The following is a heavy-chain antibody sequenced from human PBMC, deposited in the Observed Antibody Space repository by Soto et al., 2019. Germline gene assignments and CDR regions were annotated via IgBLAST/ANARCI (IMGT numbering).Heavy chain of an antibody. D-gene: IGHD5-12*01. J-gene: IGHJ4*02. CDR3: ARDNRWLHQIDY. V-gene: IGHV3-48*02. Sequence: GGSLRLSCAASGFTFSSYSMNWVRQAPGQGLEWVSYISSSSSTIYYADSVKGRFTISRDNAKNSLYLQMNSLRDEDPTLYYCARDNRWLHQIDYWGQGTLVTVSS. CDR1: GFTFSSYS. CDR2: ISSSSSTI.